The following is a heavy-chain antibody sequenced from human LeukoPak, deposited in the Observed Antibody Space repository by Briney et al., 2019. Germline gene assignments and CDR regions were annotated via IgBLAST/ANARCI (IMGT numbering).Heavy chain of an antibody. V-gene: IGHV1-2*02. CDR3: ARIRYCGGISCYYIDY. J-gene: IGHJ4*02. CDR2: IDPNTGDS. D-gene: IGHD2-2*01. Sequence: ASVKVSCKASEYTFTGYYIHWVRQAPGQGLEWMGWIDPNTGDSNYVQKFQGRVTMTRDTSISTAYMELSRLRSDDTAFYYCARIRYCGGISCYYIDYWGQGTLVTVSA. CDR1: EYTFTGYY.